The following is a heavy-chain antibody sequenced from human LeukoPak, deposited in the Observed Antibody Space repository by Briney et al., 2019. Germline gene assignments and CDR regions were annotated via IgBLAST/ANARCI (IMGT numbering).Heavy chain of an antibody. CDR1: GGSISSYY. J-gene: IGHJ4*02. Sequence: SETLSLTCTVSGGSISSYYWSWIRQPPGKGLEWIGYIYYSGSTNYNPSLKSRVTISVDKSRNQFSLKLSSVTAADTAVYYCAKGSIYGDYVKYWGQGTLVTVSS. CDR2: IYYSGST. CDR3: AKGSIYGDYVKY. D-gene: IGHD4-17*01. V-gene: IGHV4-59*12.